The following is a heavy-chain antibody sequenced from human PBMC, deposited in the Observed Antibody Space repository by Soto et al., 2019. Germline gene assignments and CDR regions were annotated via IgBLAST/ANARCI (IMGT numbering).Heavy chain of an antibody. CDR2: IIPIFGTA. CDR3: ARSLDYGENYYYYGMDV. CDR1: GGTFSSYA. J-gene: IGHJ6*02. V-gene: IGHV1-69*06. D-gene: IGHD4-17*01. Sequence: SVKVSCKASGGTFSSYAISWVRQAPGQGLEWMGGIIPIFGTANYAQKFQGRVTITADKSTSTAYMELSSLRSEDTAVYYCARSLDYGENYYYYGMDVWGQGTTVTVSS.